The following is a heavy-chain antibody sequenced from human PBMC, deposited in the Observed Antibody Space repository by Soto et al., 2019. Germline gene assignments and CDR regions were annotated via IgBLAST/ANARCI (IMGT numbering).Heavy chain of an antibody. Sequence: QVQLVESGGGVVQPGRSLRLSCAASGFTFSSYGMHWVRQAPGKGLEWVAVIGYDGSNKYYADSVKGRFTISRDNSKNTLYLQMNRLRAEDTAVYYCERDPSSGRSGYYADYYYGMDVWGQGTTVTVSS. CDR1: GFTFSSYG. D-gene: IGHD3-22*01. J-gene: IGHJ6*02. CDR2: IGYDGSNK. V-gene: IGHV3-33*01. CDR3: ERDPSSGRSGYYADYYYGMDV.